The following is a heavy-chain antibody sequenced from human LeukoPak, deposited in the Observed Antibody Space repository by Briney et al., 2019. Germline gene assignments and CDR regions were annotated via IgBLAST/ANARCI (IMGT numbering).Heavy chain of an antibody. CDR1: GGSISSDNW. Sequence: PSGTLSLTCVVSGGSISSDNWWSWVRQPPGKGLEWIGQIYHTGSTNYNSSLKSRVTISVDKSRIQFSLKLSSVTAADTAVYYCARDNGLAAAGTYYYGMDVWGQGTTVIVSS. J-gene: IGHJ6*02. D-gene: IGHD6-13*01. CDR3: ARDNGLAAAGTYYYGMDV. V-gene: IGHV4-4*02. CDR2: IYHTGST.